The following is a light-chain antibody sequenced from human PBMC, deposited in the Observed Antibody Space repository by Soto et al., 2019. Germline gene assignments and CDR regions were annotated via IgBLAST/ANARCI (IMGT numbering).Light chain of an antibody. CDR1: QGINSW. CDR2: AAS. J-gene: IGKJ5*01. V-gene: IGKV1-12*01. Sequence: DIQMTQSPSSVSASVGDRVTITCRASQGINSWLAWYQQKPGKAPKLLFYAASSLQSGVPSRFSGSSSGTDFTLTISSLQPEDFATYYCQQGDSFPITFGQGTRLEIK. CDR3: QQGDSFPIT.